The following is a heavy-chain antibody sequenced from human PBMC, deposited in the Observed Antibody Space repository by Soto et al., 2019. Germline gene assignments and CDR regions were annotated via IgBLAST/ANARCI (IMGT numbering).Heavy chain of an antibody. CDR1: GFTFSTYS. V-gene: IGHV3-21*02. J-gene: IGHJ4*02. CDR3: ARERDYDIWNGIPDY. D-gene: IGHD3-3*01. Sequence: EVQLVESGGGLVKPGGSLRLSCAASGFTFSTYSMIWVRQAPGKGLEWVSSITSSGDSIYYADSVKGRFTISRDNAKDSLYLHMDSLRVEDTAMYFCARERDYDIWNGIPDYWGQGTRVTVS. CDR2: ITSSGDSI.